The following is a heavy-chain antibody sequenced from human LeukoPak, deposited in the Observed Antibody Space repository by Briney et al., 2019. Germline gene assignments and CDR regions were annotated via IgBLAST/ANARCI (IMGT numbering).Heavy chain of an antibody. CDR3: AGLVGRYSSGLYYYYFDY. CDR2: MYLSGTT. Sequence: SETPSLTCTVSGDSINSLDLWSWVRQPPGKGLEWIGEMYLSGTTHSNPSVKSRVTISIDKSKNQFFLNLSSVTAADTAVYYCAGLVGRYSSGLYYYYFDYWGQGTLVTVSA. J-gene: IGHJ4*02. V-gene: IGHV4-4*02. CDR1: GDSINSLDL. D-gene: IGHD3-22*01.